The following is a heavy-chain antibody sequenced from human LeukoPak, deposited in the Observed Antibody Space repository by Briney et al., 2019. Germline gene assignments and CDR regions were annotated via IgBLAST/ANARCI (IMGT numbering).Heavy chain of an antibody. V-gene: IGHV3-73*01. Sequence: GASLKISCAASGFIFSASAIHWVRQASGKGLEWVGHIRSKANNYATAYAASVKGRFTISRDDSKNTAYLQMNSLEIEDTTVYYCTSPDTSGYHWGQGTLVTVSS. CDR3: TSPDTSGYH. CDR1: GFIFSASA. CDR2: IRSKANNYAT. J-gene: IGHJ4*02. D-gene: IGHD3-22*01.